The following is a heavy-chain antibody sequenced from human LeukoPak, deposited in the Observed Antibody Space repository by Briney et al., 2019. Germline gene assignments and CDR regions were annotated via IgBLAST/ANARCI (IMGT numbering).Heavy chain of an antibody. J-gene: IGHJ5*02. CDR1: GFSLSTSGVG. Sequence: SRPTLVNPTQTLTLTCTFSGFSLSTSGVGVGWIRQPPGKALEWLAYIYWDDDKRYSPALKSRLTITKDTSKNQVVLTVTNMDPVDTATYYCAHRKVDTPMGPWGQGILVTVSS. D-gene: IGHD5-18*01. CDR3: AHRKVDTPMGP. V-gene: IGHV2-5*02. CDR2: IYWDDDK.